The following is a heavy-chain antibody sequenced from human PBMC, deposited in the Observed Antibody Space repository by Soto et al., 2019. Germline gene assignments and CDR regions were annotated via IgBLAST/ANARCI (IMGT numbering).Heavy chain of an antibody. CDR3: ARQHIVVVTAILNWFDP. CDR1: GGSFSGYY. V-gene: IGHV4-34*01. J-gene: IGHJ5*02. D-gene: IGHD2-21*02. CDR2: INHSGST. Sequence: SETLSLTCAVYGGSFSGYYWSWIRQPPGKGLEWIGEINHSGSTNYNPSLKSRVTISVDTSKNQFSLKLSSVTAADTAVYYCARQHIVVVTAILNWFDPWGQGTLVTVSS.